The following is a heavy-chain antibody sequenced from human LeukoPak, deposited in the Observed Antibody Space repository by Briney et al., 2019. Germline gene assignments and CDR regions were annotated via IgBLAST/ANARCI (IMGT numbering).Heavy chain of an antibody. Sequence: ASVKVSCKASGYTFTSYGISWVRQAPGQGLEWMGGIIPIFGTANYAQKFQGRVTITTDESTSTAYMELSSLRSEDTAVYYCASGDYGGNWGSFDYWGQGTLVTVSS. V-gene: IGHV1-69*05. D-gene: IGHD4-23*01. J-gene: IGHJ4*02. CDR3: ASGDYGGNWGSFDY. CDR2: IIPIFGTA. CDR1: GYTFTSYG.